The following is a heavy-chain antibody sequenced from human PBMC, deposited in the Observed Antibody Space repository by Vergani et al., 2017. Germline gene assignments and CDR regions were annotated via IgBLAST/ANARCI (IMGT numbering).Heavy chain of an antibody. V-gene: IGHV3-7*01. CDR1: GFTFSSYW. CDR2: IKQDGSGK. D-gene: IGHD3-3*01. Sequence: EVQLVESGGGLVQPGGSLRLSCAASGFTFSSYWLSWVRQAQGKGLEWVAKIKQDGSGKYYVDSVKGRFTISRDNAKNSLYLQMNSLRAEDTAVYYCARVPRIFWSGAGDVYYYYYMDVWGKGTTVTVSS. J-gene: IGHJ6*03. CDR3: ARVPRIFWSGAGDVYYYYYMDV.